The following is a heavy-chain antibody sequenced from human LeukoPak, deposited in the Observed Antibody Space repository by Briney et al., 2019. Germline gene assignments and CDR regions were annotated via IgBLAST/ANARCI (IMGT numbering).Heavy chain of an antibody. J-gene: IGHJ4*02. CDR3: ARNPELRYFDWFDY. Sequence: GESLKISCKGSGYTFTNYWIGWVRQMPGKGLEWMGIIYPGDSDTRYSPSFQGQVTISADKSISTAYLQWSSLKASDTAMYYCARNPELRYFDWFDYWGQGTLVTVSS. CDR1: GYTFTNYW. V-gene: IGHV5-51*01. D-gene: IGHD3-9*01. CDR2: IYPGDSDT.